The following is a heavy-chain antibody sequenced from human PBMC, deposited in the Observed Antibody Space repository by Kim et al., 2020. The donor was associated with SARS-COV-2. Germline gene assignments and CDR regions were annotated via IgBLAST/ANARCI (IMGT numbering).Heavy chain of an antibody. CDR3: ARGFREQQLVNYYYYYMNV. CDR1: GGTFSSYA. J-gene: IGHJ6*03. Sequence: SVKVSCKASGGTFSSYAISWVRQAPGQGLEWMGRIIPILGIANYAQKVQGRVTITADKSPSTAYMELSSLRSEDTAVYYCARGFREQQLVNYYYYYMNV. D-gene: IGHD6-13*01. CDR2: IIPILGIA. V-gene: IGHV1-69*04.